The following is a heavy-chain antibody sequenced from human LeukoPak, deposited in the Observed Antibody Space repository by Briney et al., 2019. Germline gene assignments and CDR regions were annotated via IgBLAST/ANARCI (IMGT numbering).Heavy chain of an antibody. CDR2: MSTSSTTI. J-gene: IGHJ5*01. CDR1: GFTFSIYS. V-gene: IGHV3-48*01. Sequence: PGGSLRLSCAASGFTFSIYSMSWVRQAPGKGLEWLSYMSTSSTTIYYADSVKGRFTISRDDARNPLSLQMNSLRADDTAVYYCAKEMGYCTGGSCYRWFDSWGQGTLVTVSS. D-gene: IGHD2-15*01. CDR3: AKEMGYCTGGSCYRWFDS.